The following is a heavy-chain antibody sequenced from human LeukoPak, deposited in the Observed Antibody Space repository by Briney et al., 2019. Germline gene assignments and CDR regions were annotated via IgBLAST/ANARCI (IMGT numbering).Heavy chain of an antibody. J-gene: IGHJ5*02. CDR2: IYHTGSA. CDR1: GYSFTSGHY. D-gene: IGHD3-10*01. Sequence: SETLSLTCSVSGYSFTSGHYWGWIRQPPGKGLEWIANIYHTGSAHYNPSLKSRVTISVDTSKNQFSLKLSSVTAADTAVYYCARRSRGQRGWFDPWGQGTLVTVSS. CDR3: ARRSRGQRGWFDP. V-gene: IGHV4-38-2*01.